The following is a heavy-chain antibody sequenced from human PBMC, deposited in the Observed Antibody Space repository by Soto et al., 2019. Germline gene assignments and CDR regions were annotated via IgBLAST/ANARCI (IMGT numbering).Heavy chain of an antibody. J-gene: IGHJ5*02. V-gene: IGHV1-2*04. CDR2: INPNSGGT. D-gene: IGHD2-2*02. Sequence: ASVKVSCKASGYTFTGYYMHWVRQAPGQGLEWMGWINPNSGGTNYAQKFQGWVTMTRDTSISTAYMELSRLRSDDTAVYYCARGGYCSSTSCYRIPFDPWGQGTLVTVSS. CDR3: ARGGYCSSTSCYRIPFDP. CDR1: GYTFTGYY.